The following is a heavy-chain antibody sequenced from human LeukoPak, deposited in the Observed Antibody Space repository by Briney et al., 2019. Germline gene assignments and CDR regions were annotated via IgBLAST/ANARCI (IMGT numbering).Heavy chain of an antibody. J-gene: IGHJ4*02. CDR3: ARESLGYCSGGSCPYYFDY. CDR2: IYTTGST. Sequence: SETLSLTCTVSGDSISSYYWSWIRQPAGKGLEWIGRIYTTGSTNYNPSLKGRVTMSVDTSKNQFSLKLSSVTAADTAVYYCARESLGYCSGGSCPYYFDYWGQGTLVTVSS. V-gene: IGHV4-4*07. CDR1: GDSISSYY. D-gene: IGHD2-15*01.